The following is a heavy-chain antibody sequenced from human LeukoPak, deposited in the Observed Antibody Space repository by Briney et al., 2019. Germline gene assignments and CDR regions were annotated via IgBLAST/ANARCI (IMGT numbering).Heavy chain of an antibody. CDR1: GGTFSSYA. CDR2: IIPIFGTA. J-gene: IGHJ6*03. CDR3: ARGGNYDFWSGYSSDYYYYYMDV. V-gene: IGHV1-69*05. Sequence: ASVKVSCKASGGTFSSYAISWVRQAPGQGLEWMGGIIPIFGTANYAQKFQGRVTITTDESTRTAYMELSSLRSEDTAVYYCARGGNYDFWSGYSSDYYYYYMDVWGKGTTVTVSS. D-gene: IGHD3-3*01.